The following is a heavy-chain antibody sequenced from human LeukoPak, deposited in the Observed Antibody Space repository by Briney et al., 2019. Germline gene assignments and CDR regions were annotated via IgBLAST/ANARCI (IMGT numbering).Heavy chain of an antibody. CDR2: IYYSGNT. V-gene: IGHV4-59*01. J-gene: IGHJ4*02. CDR3: ARVGDGNFDI. CDR1: GVSISSYY. Sequence: SETLSLTCTVSGVSISSYYWSWIRQSPGKGLEWIGHIYYSGNTNKNPSLKSRLIISIDTSKNQYSLKLSSVTAADTAVYYCARVGDGNFDIWGQGTLVTVSS.